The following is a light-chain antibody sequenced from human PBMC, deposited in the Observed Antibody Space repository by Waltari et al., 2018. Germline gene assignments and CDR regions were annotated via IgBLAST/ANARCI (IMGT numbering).Light chain of an antibody. CDR3: QQYNSYSRT. CDR1: QSISSW. J-gene: IGKJ1*01. V-gene: IGKV1-5*03. Sequence: DIQMTQSPSTLSASVGDRVTITCRASQSISSWLAWYQQKPGKAPKLRIYKASSLESGVPSRFSGSRSGTEFTLTISSLQPDDFATYYCQQYNSYSRTFGQGTKVEIK. CDR2: KAS.